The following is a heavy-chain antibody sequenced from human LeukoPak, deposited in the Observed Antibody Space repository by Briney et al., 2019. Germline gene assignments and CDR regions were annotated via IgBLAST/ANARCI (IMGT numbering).Heavy chain of an antibody. J-gene: IGHJ4*02. D-gene: IGHD3-10*01. Sequence: GGSLRLSCAASGFTFSSYWMSWVRQAPGKGLEWVANIKQDGSEKYYVDSVKGRFTISRDNAKNSLYLRMNSLRAEDTAVYYCARDGTSYYYGSGSANDYWGQGTLVTVSS. CDR1: GFTFSSYW. CDR3: ARDGTSYYYGSGSANDY. CDR2: IKQDGSEK. V-gene: IGHV3-7*01.